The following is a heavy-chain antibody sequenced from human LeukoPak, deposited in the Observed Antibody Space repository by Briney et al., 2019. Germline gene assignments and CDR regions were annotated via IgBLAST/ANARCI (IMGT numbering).Heavy chain of an antibody. CDR2: IYHSGST. V-gene: IGHV4-38-2*02. CDR3: ARDSSSSEDLDY. D-gene: IGHD6-6*01. Sequence: SETLSLTCTVSGYSISSGYYWGWIRQPPGKGLEWIGSIYHSGSTNYNPSLKSRVTISVDTSKNQFSLKLSSVTAADTAVYYCARDSSSSEDLDYWGQGTLVTVSS. J-gene: IGHJ4*02. CDR1: GYSISSGYY.